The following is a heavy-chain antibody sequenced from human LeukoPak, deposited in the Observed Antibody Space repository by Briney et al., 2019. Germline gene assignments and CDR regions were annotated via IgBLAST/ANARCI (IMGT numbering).Heavy chain of an antibody. J-gene: IGHJ5*02. CDR1: GGSFSGYY. D-gene: IGHD3-9*01. CDR2: INHSGST. CDR3: ARGGSYDILTGYGWFDP. V-gene: IGHV4-34*01. Sequence: SETPSLTCAVYGGSFSGYYWSWIRQPPGKGLEWIGEINHSGSTNYNPSLKSRVTISVDTSKNQFSLKLSSVTAADTAVYYCARGGSYDILTGYGWFDPWGQGTLVTVSS.